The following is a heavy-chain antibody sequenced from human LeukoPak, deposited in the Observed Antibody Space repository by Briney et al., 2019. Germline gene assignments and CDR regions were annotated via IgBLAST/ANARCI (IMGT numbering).Heavy chain of an antibody. Sequence: SVRLSCKASGGTFSSYAISWVRQAPGQGLEWMGGIIPIFGTANYAQKFQGRVTITADKSTSTAYMELSSLRSEDTAVYYCARGGGSGYYYLFAYWGQGTLVTVSS. V-gene: IGHV1-69*06. CDR3: ARGGGSGYYYLFAY. CDR1: GGTFSSYA. CDR2: IIPIFGTA. J-gene: IGHJ4*02. D-gene: IGHD3-22*01.